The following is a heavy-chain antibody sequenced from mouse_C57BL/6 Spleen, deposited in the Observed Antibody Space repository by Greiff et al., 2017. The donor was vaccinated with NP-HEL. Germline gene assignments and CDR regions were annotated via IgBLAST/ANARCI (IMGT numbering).Heavy chain of an antibody. CDR3: ARAGTVVATDWYFDV. CDR2: ISSGGSYT. CDR1: GFTFSSYG. J-gene: IGHJ1*03. V-gene: IGHV5-6*01. D-gene: IGHD1-1*01. Sequence: EVMLVESGGDLVKPGGSLKLSCAASGFTFSSYGMSWVRQTPDKRLEWVATISSGGSYTYYPDSVKGRFTISRDNAKNTLYLQMSSLKSEDTAMYYCARAGTVVATDWYFDVWGTRTTVTVSS.